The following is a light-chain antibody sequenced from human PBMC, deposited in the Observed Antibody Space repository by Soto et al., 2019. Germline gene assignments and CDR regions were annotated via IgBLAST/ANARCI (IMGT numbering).Light chain of an antibody. Sequence: DIQMTQSPSTLSGSVGDRVTITCRASQTISSWLAWYQQKPGKAPKLLIYKASTLKSGVPSRFSGSGSGTECTLNISSLQPDDGATYYGQQLSRYPLTFGGGTKVDIK. CDR1: QTISSW. CDR2: KAS. J-gene: IGKJ4*01. V-gene: IGKV1-5*03. CDR3: QQLSRYPLT.